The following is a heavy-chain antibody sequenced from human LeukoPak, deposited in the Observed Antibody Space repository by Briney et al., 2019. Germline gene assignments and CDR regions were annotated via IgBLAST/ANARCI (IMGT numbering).Heavy chain of an antibody. D-gene: IGHD6-19*01. J-gene: IGHJ6*02. Sequence: ASVKVSCKASGYTFTSYYMHWVRQAPGQGLEWMGIINPSGGSTSYAQKFQGRVTMTRDTSTSTVYMELSSLRSEDTAVYYCAREVGPYKQWLARNQYYYYGMDVWGQGTTVTVSS. V-gene: IGHV1-46*01. CDR2: INPSGGST. CDR3: AREVGPYKQWLARNQYYYYGMDV. CDR1: GYTFTSYY.